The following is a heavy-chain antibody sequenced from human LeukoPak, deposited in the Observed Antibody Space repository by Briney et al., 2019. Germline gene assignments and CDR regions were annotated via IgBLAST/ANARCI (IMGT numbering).Heavy chain of an antibody. J-gene: IGHJ2*01. V-gene: IGHV4-59*08. CDR2: IYYSGST. CDR3: ARGIILPQLTWYFDL. D-gene: IGHD1-1*01. CDR1: GGSISSYY. Sequence: SETLSLTCTVSGGSISSYYWSWIRQPPGKGLEWIGYIYYSGSTNYNPSLKSRVTISVDTSKNQFSLKLSSVTAADTAVYYCARGIILPQLTWYFDLWGRGTLVTVSS.